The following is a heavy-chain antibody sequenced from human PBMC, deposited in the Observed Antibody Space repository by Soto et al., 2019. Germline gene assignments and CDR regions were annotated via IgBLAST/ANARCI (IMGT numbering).Heavy chain of an antibody. J-gene: IGHJ4*02. V-gene: IGHV4-39*01. Sequence: SETKPLTCPFSDGSISRDDWSWIRQPPGKGLEWIGSIYYSGSTYYNPSLKSRVTISVDTSKDQFSLKLKSVTAADTALYFCARQRTSVVTQAYFDVWGPGSLVTVSS. CDR3: ARQRTSVVTQAYFDV. CDR1: DGSISRDD. D-gene: IGHD2-21*02. CDR2: IYYSGST.